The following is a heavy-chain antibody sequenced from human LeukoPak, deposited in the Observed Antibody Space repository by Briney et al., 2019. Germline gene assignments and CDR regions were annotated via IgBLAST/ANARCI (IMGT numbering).Heavy chain of an antibody. Sequence: SETLSLTCTVSGYSISSGYYWGWIRQPPGKGLEWIGNIYHNGITYYNPSLKSRVTISVDTSKNQFSLKLRSVTAADTAVYYCARDPMTTAYNYYCMDVWGKGTTVTVSS. CDR1: GYSISSGYY. CDR3: ARDPMTTAYNYYCMDV. D-gene: IGHD4-11*01. J-gene: IGHJ6*03. CDR2: IYHNGIT. V-gene: IGHV4-38-2*02.